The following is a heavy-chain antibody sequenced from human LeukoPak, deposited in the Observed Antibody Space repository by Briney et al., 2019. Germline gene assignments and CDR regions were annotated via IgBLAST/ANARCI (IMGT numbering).Heavy chain of an antibody. V-gene: IGHV4-59*01. CDR1: GGSISSYY. Sequence: SETLSLTCTVSGGSISSYYWSWIRQPPGKGLEWIGYIYYSGSTNYNPSLKSRVTISVDTSKNQFSLKLSCVTAADTAVYYCARWNKSLSYFDYWGQGTLVTVSS. CDR3: ARWNKSLSYFDY. J-gene: IGHJ4*02. D-gene: IGHD1-1*01. CDR2: IYYSGST.